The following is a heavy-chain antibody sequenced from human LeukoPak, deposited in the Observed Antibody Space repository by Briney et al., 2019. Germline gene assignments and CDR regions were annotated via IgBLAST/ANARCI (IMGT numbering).Heavy chain of an antibody. J-gene: IGHJ6*03. CDR1: GFTLSSYW. CDR3: ARAPGYGDFYYYYYMDV. CDR2: INSDGSST. Sequence: GGSLRLSCAASGFTLSSYWMHWVRQAPGKGLVWVSRINSDGSSTSYADSVKGRFTISRDNAKNTLYLQMNSLRAEDTAVYYCARAPGYGDFYYYYYMDVWGKGTTVTVSS. V-gene: IGHV3-74*01. D-gene: IGHD4-17*01.